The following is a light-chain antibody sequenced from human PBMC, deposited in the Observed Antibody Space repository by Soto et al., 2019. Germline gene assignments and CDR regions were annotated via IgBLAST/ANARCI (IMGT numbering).Light chain of an antibody. Sequence: DIQMTQSPSSVSASVGDRVTITCRSSEDISTWLAWYQQKPGKAPKLLIYAASSLQSGVPSRFSGSGSGTDFTLTISSLQPEDFAVYYCQHRSNWPPGITFGQGTRLEIK. CDR3: QHRSNWPPGIT. J-gene: IGKJ5*01. V-gene: IGKV1-12*01. CDR2: AAS. CDR1: EDISTW.